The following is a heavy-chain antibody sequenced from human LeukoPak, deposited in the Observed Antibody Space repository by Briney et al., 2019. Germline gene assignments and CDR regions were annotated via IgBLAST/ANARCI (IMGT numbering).Heavy chain of an antibody. J-gene: IGHJ6*02. CDR3: AKTVAGDYYYGMDV. V-gene: IGHV1-8*01. CDR2: MNPNSGNT. D-gene: IGHD6-19*01. Sequence: ASVNVSCKASGYTFTSYDINWVRQAPGQGLEWMGWMNPNSGNTGYAQKFQGRVTMTRDTSTSTVYMELSSLRSEDTAVYYCAKTVAGDYYYGMDVWGQGTTVTVSS. CDR1: GYTFTSYD.